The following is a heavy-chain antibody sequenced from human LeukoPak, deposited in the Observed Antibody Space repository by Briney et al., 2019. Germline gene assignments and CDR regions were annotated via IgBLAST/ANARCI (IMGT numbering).Heavy chain of an antibody. D-gene: IGHD3-22*01. J-gene: IGHJ4*02. CDR1: GFTFSSYA. Sequence: GGSLRLSCAASGFTFSSYAMHWVRQAPGKGLEWVAVISYDGSNKYYADSVKGRFTISRDNSKNTLYLQMNSLRAEGTAVYYCARGTYYYDSSGYLLDYWGQGTLVTVSS. CDR3: ARGTYYYDSSGYLLDY. CDR2: ISYDGSNK. V-gene: IGHV3-30-3*01.